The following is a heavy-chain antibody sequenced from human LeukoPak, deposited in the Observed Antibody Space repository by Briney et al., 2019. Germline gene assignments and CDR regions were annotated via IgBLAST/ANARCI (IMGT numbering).Heavy chain of an antibody. V-gene: IGHV4-31*03. CDR2: IYYSGST. CDR1: GGSISSGGYY. D-gene: IGHD6-19*01. J-gene: IGHJ3*02. CDR3: ASEFVAGMAVAGTSGAFDI. Sequence: SQTLSLTCTVSGGSISSGGYYWSWIRQHPGKGLEWIGYIYYSGSTYYNPSLKSRVTISVDTSKNQFSLKLSSVTAADTAVYYCASEFVAGMAVAGTSGAFDIWGQGTMVTVSS.